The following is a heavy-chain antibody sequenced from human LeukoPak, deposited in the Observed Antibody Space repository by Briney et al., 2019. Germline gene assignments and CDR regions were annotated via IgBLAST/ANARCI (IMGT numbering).Heavy chain of an antibody. CDR2: INPSGGST. J-gene: IGHJ5*02. CDR3: ARAAAALMRGLDP. Sequence: ASVKVSCKASGYTFTSYYMHWVRQAPGQGLEWMGIINPSGGSTSYAQKFQGRVTMTRDMSTSTVYMELSSLRSEDTAVYYCARAAAALMRGLDPWGQGTLVTVSS. V-gene: IGHV1-46*01. D-gene: IGHD6-13*01. CDR1: GYTFTSYY.